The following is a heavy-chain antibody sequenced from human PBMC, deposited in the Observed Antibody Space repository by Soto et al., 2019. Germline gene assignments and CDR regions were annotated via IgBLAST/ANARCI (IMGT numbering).Heavy chain of an antibody. D-gene: IGHD2-15*01. Sequence: QVQLVQSGAEVKKPGSSVKVSCKASGGTFSSYTISWVRQAPGQGLEWMGRIIPILGIANYAQKFQGRVTITADKSTSTPDMDLSSLRSEDTAVYYCARSHPRVVVAAQDWYFDLWGRGTLVTVSS. CDR2: IIPILGIA. V-gene: IGHV1-69*02. CDR1: GGTFSSYT. CDR3: ARSHPRVVVAAQDWYFDL. J-gene: IGHJ2*01.